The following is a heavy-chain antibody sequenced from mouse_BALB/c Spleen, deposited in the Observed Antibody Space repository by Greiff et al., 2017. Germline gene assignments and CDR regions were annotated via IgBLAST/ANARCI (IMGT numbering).Heavy chain of an antibody. J-gene: IGHJ2*01. CDR3: TRPLWSIRGYFDY. V-gene: IGHV1-5*01. Sequence: EVQLVESGTVLARPGASVKMSCKASGYSFTSYWMHWVKQRPGQGLEWIGAIYPGNSDTSYNQKFKGKAKLTAVTSASTAYMELSSLTNEDSAVYYCTRPLWSIRGYFDYWGQGTTLTVSS. CDR2: IYPGNSDT. D-gene: IGHD1-1*02. CDR1: GYSFTSYW.